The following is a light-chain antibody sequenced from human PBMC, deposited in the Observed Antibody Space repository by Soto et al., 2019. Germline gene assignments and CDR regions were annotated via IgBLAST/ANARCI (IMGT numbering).Light chain of an antibody. CDR2: CVS. J-gene: IGKJ4*01. CDR3: QKTFTTPLT. Sequence: DIQMTQSPSSLSASIGDRVTITCRASQNIHSYLNWYQQTPGKPPELLIFCVSNLESGVPSRFSGSGSGTDFTLTISSLQREDFATYYCQKTFTTPLTFGGGTKV. V-gene: IGKV1-39*01. CDR1: QNIHSY.